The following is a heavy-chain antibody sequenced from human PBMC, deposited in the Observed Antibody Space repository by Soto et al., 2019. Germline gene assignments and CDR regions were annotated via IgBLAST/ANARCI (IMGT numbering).Heavy chain of an antibody. Sequence: QVQLVQSGAAVGKPGASVKVSCKASGYSFFSYYIHWVRQAPGQGLEWMGRFLASGGNTDYAQRFRGTGSMTWDTSTTNTVSLELTSPTSDDTAVYYWARGGATIFGVIASWGQGTRVTVSS. J-gene: IGHJ5*02. D-gene: IGHD3-3*02. CDR2: FLASGGNT. V-gene: IGHV1-46*01. CDR3: ARGGATIFGVIAS. CDR1: GYSFFSYY.